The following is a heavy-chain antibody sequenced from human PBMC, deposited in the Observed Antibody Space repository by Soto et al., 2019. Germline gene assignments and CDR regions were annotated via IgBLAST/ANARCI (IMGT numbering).Heavy chain of an antibody. Sequence: SETLSLTCTVSGGSISSYYWSWIRQHAGKGLEWIGRIYTSGSTNYNPSLKSRVTMSVDTSKNQFSLKLSSVTAADTAVYYCARVSDSSGYYLYFDYWGQGTLVTVSS. CDR2: IYTSGST. D-gene: IGHD3-22*01. V-gene: IGHV4-4*07. CDR1: GGSISSYY. CDR3: ARVSDSSGYYLYFDY. J-gene: IGHJ4*02.